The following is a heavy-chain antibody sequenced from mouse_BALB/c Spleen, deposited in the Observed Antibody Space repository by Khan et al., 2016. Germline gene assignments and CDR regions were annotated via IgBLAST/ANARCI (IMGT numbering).Heavy chain of an antibody. D-gene: IGHD2-4*01. CDR2: IDPANGNT. CDR1: GFNIKDTY. Sequence: VQLKQSEAELVKPGASVKLSCTASGFNIKDTYMHWVKQRPEQGLEWIGRIDPANGNTKYDPKFQGKATITADPSSNTAYLQISSLTSEDTAVYYCARSPYDYDVGFAYWGQGTLVTVAA. J-gene: IGHJ3*01. V-gene: IGHV14-3*02. CDR3: ARSPYDYDVGFAY.